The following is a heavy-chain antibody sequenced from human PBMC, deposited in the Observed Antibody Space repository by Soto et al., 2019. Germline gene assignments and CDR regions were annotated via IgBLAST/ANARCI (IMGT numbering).Heavy chain of an antibody. CDR1: GFSLSTSGVG. D-gene: IGHD3-22*01. Sequence: SGPTLVNPTQTLTLTCTFSGFSLSTSGVGVGWIRQPPGKALEWLALIYWDDDKRYRPSLKSRLTITKDTSKNQVALTMTNMDPVDTGTYYCARDSSGYYGFDYWGQGTLVTVSS. V-gene: IGHV2-5*02. J-gene: IGHJ4*02. CDR3: ARDSSGYYGFDY. CDR2: IYWDDDK.